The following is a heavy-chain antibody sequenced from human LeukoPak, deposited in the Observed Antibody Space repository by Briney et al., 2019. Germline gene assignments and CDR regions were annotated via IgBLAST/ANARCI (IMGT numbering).Heavy chain of an antibody. Sequence: SETLSLTCTVSGASITSPFWSWVRQPPGKRPEYLGYMSYSGNTNYNPSLKSRVAISLDTSKNQFSLKLSSLTAADTAVYYCARFSSGSNWFDAWGQGTLVTVSS. V-gene: IGHV4-59*11. CDR2: MSYSGNT. D-gene: IGHD6-6*01. CDR3: ARFSSGSNWFDA. J-gene: IGHJ5*02. CDR1: GASITSPF.